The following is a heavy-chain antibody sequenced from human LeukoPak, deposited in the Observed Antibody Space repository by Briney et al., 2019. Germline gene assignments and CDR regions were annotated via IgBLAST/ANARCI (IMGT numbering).Heavy chain of an antibody. D-gene: IGHD3-22*01. CDR2: ISIYNGKI. V-gene: IGHV1-18*01. CDR3: ARWDYYDSRTFDI. J-gene: IGHJ3*02. CDR1: GYTFTSYG. Sequence: GASVKVSCTASGYTFTSYGISWVRQAPGQGLEWMGWISIYNGKINYAHKFKGRVTMTTDKSTSTAYMELRSLRSDDTAVYYCARWDYYDSRTFDIWGQGTMVTVS.